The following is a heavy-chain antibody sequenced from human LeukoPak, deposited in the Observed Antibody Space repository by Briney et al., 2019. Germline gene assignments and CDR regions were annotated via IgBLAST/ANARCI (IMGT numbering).Heavy chain of an antibody. CDR3: ARGAYASAWYAFDI. V-gene: IGHV4-59*02. CDR2: VYYTGSS. CDR1: GGSVRNYY. D-gene: IGHD6-19*01. J-gene: IGHJ3*02. Sequence: SETLSLTCSVSGGSVRNYYWNWIRQPPGKGLEWIGYVYYTGSSNSDPSLKGRVTMFVDTSKNQMSLRLSSVSALDTAVYYCARGAYASAWYAFDIWGPGTGVSVTS.